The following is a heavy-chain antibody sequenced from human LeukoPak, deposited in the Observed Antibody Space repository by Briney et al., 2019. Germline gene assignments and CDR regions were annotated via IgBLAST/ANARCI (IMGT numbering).Heavy chain of an antibody. CDR1: GGSFSGYY. Sequence: SETLSLTCAVYGGSFSGYYWSWIRQPPGKGLEWIGEINHSGSTNYNPSLKSRVTISVDTSKNQFSLKLSSVTAADTAVYYCARGPGVTMVRGVTVIKPFDYWGQGTLVTVSS. CDR2: INHSGST. V-gene: IGHV4-34*01. J-gene: IGHJ4*02. D-gene: IGHD3-10*01. CDR3: ARGPGVTMVRGVTVIKPFDY.